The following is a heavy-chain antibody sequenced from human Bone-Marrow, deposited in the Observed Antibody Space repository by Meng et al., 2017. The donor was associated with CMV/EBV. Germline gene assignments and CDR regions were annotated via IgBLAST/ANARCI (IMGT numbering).Heavy chain of an antibody. D-gene: IGHD1-20*01. J-gene: IGHJ4*02. CDR2: ISGSGGST. CDR1: GFSFTSHS. CDR3: AKDLAGLTGPSPPYYFDY. Sequence: GESLKISCKASGFSFTSHSFHWVRQAPGKGLEWVSAISGSGGSTYYADSVKGRFTISRDNSKNTLYLQMNSLRAEDTAVYYCAKDLAGLTGPSPPYYFDYWGQGTLVTVSS. V-gene: IGHV3-23*01.